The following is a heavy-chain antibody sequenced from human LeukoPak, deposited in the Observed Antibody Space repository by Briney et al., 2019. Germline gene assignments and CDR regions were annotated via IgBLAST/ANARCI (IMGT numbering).Heavy chain of an antibody. J-gene: IGHJ4*02. D-gene: IGHD3-22*01. CDR2: ISGSGDNT. V-gene: IGHV3-23*01. CDR3: AKGSYYDSSGSFYFDY. Sequence: PGGSLRLSCAASGFTFSSYAISWVRQAPGKGLEWVSGISGSGDNTYYADSVKGRFTISRDNSKNTLYVQVNSLGTEDTAAYYCAKGSYYDSSGSFYFDYWCQGTLVTVSS. CDR1: GFTFSSYA.